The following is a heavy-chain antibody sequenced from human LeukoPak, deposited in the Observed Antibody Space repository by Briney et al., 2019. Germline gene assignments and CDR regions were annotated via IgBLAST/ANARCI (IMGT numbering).Heavy chain of an antibody. V-gene: IGHV3-7*01. J-gene: IGHJ4*02. CDR2: INQDGSER. Sequence: GGSLRLSCAASGFTFTKYWMTWVRQAPGKGLEWGANINQDGSERFYVDSVKGRFTISRDNAKNSLYLQMNSLGAEDTAVYYCARGLDCRSTSCYLDTWGQGTLVTVSS. D-gene: IGHD2-2*01. CDR1: GFTFTKYW. CDR3: ARGLDCRSTSCYLDT.